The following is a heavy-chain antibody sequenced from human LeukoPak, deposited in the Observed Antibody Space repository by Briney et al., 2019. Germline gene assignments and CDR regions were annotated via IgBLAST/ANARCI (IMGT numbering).Heavy chain of an antibody. D-gene: IGHD3-9*01. CDR2: IRYDGSNK. CDR1: GFTFSSYG. CDR3: ARSPHGYFDWLSQFAFDI. Sequence: AGGSLRLSCAASGFTFSSYGMHWVRQAPGKGLEWVAFIRYDGSNKYYADSVKGRFTISRDNAKNSLYLQMNSLRAEDTAVYYCARSPHGYFDWLSQFAFDIWGQGTMVTVSS. J-gene: IGHJ3*02. V-gene: IGHV3-30*02.